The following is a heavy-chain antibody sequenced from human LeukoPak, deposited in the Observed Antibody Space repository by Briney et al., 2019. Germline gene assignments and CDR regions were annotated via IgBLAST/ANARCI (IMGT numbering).Heavy chain of an antibody. D-gene: IGHD2-15*01. CDR1: GGSISSGDYY. CDR2: IYYSGST. J-gene: IGHJ4*02. Sequence: SQTLSLTRTVSGGSISSGDYYWSWIRQPPGKGLEWIGYIYYSGSTYYNPSLKSRVTISVDTSKNQFSLKLSSVTAADTAVYYCASGYCSGGSCYSEFPFDYWGQGTLVTVSS. V-gene: IGHV4-30-4*01. CDR3: ASGYCSGGSCYSEFPFDY.